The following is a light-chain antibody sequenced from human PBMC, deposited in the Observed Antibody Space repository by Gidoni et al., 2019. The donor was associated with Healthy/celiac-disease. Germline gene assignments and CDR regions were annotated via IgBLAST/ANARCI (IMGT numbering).Light chain of an antibody. V-gene: IGKV1-39*01. CDR1: QSISSY. Sequence: DIQMTQSPSSLSASVGDRVTITCRASQSISSYLNWYQQKPGKAPKLLIYAASSLQGGVPSRFSGRGSGTDFTLTISSLQTEDFATYYCQQSYSTPRTFXQXTKVEIK. J-gene: IGKJ1*01. CDR2: AAS. CDR3: QQSYSTPRT.